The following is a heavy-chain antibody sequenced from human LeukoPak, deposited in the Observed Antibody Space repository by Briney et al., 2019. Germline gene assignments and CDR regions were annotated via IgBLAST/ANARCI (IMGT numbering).Heavy chain of an antibody. Sequence: ASVKVSCKASGYSFVGYGITWVRQAPGQGLEWMGWFNPENGNTNYAQKVQGRVTMTADTSTSTSYMELRSLRSDDTAVYYCAREGNWGPLRIRYFDLWGRGTLVTVSS. V-gene: IGHV1-18*01. D-gene: IGHD7-27*01. CDR2: FNPENGNT. CDR3: AREGNWGPLRIRYFDL. J-gene: IGHJ2*01. CDR1: GYSFVGYG.